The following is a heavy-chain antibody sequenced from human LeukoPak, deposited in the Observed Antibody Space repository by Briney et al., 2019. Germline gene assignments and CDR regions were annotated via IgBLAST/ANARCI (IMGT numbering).Heavy chain of an antibody. CDR2: INQDGSEE. V-gene: IGHV3-7*01. D-gene: IGHD5-12*01. CDR3: VRDGGVSGYDLLDY. J-gene: IGHJ4*02. Sequence: GGSPRLSCAASGFTFSHYWMTWVRQAPGKGLEWVAQINQDGSEEYYMDSVKARFTISRDDAKNSVFLQMNSLRAEDTAVYYCVRDGGVSGYDLLDYWGQGTLVTVSS. CDR1: GFTFSHYW.